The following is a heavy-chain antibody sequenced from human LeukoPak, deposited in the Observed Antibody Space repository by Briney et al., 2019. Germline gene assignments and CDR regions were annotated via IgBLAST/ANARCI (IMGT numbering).Heavy chain of an antibody. CDR1: GYTLTELS. V-gene: IGHV1-24*01. J-gene: IGHJ5*02. CDR3: ATSYLHCSSTSCYQFWFDP. D-gene: IGHD2-2*01. Sequence: ASVKVSCKVSGYTLTELSMHWVRQAPGKGLEWMGGFDPEDGETIYAQKFQGRVTMTEDTSTDTAYMELSSLRSEDTAVYYCATSYLHCSSTSCYQFWFDPWGQGTLVTVSS. CDR2: FDPEDGET.